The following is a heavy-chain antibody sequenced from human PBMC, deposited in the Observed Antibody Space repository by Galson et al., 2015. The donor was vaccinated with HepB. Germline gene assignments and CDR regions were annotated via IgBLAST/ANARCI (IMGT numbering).Heavy chain of an antibody. CDR3: AKLIHFPGIGVDS. D-gene: IGHD2-8*01. V-gene: IGHV3-74*01. CDR2: ISSDGSSI. CDR1: GFTFSSYW. Sequence: SLRLSCAASGFTFSSYWMHWVRQAPGKGPVWVSRISSDGSSISYADSVKGRFTTSRDNAKNTLYLQMSSLRAEDTAVYYCAKLIHFPGIGVDSWGQGTLVTVSS. J-gene: IGHJ4*02.